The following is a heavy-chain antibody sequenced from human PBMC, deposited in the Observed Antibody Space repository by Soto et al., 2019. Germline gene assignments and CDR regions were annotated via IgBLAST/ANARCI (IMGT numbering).Heavy chain of an antibody. CDR1: GNSISTTNW. CDR3: ARDVGYHYDGSPSGQFDF. CDR2: IYHSGST. V-gene: IGHV4-4*02. J-gene: IGHJ4*02. D-gene: IGHD3-22*01. Sequence: SETLSLTCVVSGNSISTTNWWSWVRQSPGKGLEWIGEIYHSGSTNYNPSLKSRVTISVDKSKNQFSLKLSSVTAADTAVYYCARDVGYHYDGSPSGQFDFWGQGALVTVSS.